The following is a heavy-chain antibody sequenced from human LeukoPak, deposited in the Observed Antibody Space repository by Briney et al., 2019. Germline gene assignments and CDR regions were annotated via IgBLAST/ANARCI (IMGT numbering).Heavy chain of an antibody. Sequence: SETLSLTCGVSGGSISSSGYYWAWIRQPPGTGLEWIGSISYTGTTYYNPSLKSRLTTSADRSKNQFSLKLTSVTAADTAVYYCARRRIVATIDYWGQGTLVTVSS. CDR1: GGSISSSGYY. J-gene: IGHJ4*02. CDR2: ISYTGTT. V-gene: IGHV4-39*01. CDR3: ARRRIVATIDY. D-gene: IGHD5-12*01.